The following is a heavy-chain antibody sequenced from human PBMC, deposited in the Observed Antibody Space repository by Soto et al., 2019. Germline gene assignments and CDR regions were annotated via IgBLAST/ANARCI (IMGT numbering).Heavy chain of an antibody. Sequence: GGSLRLSCAASGFTFSSYGMHWVRQAPGKGLEWVAVISYDGSNKYYADSVKGRFTISRDNSKNTLYLQMNSLRAEDTAVYYCAKTYCSSTSCCPNYYYYYGMDVWGQGTTVTVSS. CDR1: GFTFSSYG. D-gene: IGHD2-2*01. CDR3: AKTYCSSTSCCPNYYYYYGMDV. CDR2: ISYDGSNK. V-gene: IGHV3-30*18. J-gene: IGHJ6*02.